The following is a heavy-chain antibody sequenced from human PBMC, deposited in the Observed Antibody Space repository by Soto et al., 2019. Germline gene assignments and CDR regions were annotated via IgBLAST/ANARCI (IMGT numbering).Heavy chain of an antibody. CDR1: GGSLSSSSYY. Sequence: SETLSLTCTVSGGSLSSSSYYWGWLRQPPGKGLEWIGSIYYSGSTYYNPSLKSRVTISVDTSKNQFSLKLSSVTAADTAVYYCARHIYSNYFDYWGQGTLVTVSS. CDR2: IYYSGST. CDR3: ARHIYSNYFDY. J-gene: IGHJ4*02. V-gene: IGHV4-39*01. D-gene: IGHD4-4*01.